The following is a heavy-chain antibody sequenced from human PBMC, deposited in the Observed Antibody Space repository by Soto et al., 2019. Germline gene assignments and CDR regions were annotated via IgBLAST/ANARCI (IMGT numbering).Heavy chain of an antibody. V-gene: IGHV3-23*01. Sequence: EVQLLESGGGLVQPGGSLRLSCAASGFSFSNYGMSWVRQAPGKGPEWVSIISTDGGTTHYADSVKGRFTISRDNSKNTLYLQMTSLSAEDTAVYYFTNGGGSGGYYAPFHIWGQGTMVTVSS. CDR3: TNGGGSGGYYAPFHI. CDR2: ISTDGGTT. J-gene: IGHJ3*02. CDR1: GFSFSNYG. D-gene: IGHD3-3*01.